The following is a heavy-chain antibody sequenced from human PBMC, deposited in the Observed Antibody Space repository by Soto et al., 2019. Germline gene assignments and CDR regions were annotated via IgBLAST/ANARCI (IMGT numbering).Heavy chain of an antibody. CDR2: IYYSGST. CDR3: ARDRAYYGSGDSAKTPKKSRWFDP. Sequence: PSETLSLTCPVSGGSISSGGYYWSWIRQHPGKGLEWIGYIYYSGSTYYNPSLKSRVTISVDTSKNQFSLKLSSVTAADTAVYYCARDRAYYGSGDSAKTPKKSRWFDPWGQGTLVTVSS. J-gene: IGHJ5*02. V-gene: IGHV4-31*03. CDR1: GGSISSGGYY. D-gene: IGHD3-10*01.